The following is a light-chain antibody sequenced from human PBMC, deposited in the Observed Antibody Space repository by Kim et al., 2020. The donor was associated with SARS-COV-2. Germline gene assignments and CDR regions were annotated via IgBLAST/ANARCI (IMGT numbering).Light chain of an antibody. Sequence: SPGERVTLSCRASQSVSSNLAWYQQKPGQAPRLLIYGASTRATDIPARFSGSGSGTEFTLTISSLQSEDFAVYYCQQYDNWPPLTFGGGTKVDIK. CDR1: QSVSSN. CDR2: GAS. V-gene: IGKV3-15*01. J-gene: IGKJ4*01. CDR3: QQYDNWPPLT.